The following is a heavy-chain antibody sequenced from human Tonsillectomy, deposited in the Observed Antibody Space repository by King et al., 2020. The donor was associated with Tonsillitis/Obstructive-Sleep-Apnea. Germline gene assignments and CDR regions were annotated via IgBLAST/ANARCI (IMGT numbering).Heavy chain of an antibody. Sequence: VQLVESGGGLVQPGGSLRLSCAASGFTFSSYAMSWVRQAPGKGLEWVSAISGSGGSTYYADSVKGRFTISRDNSKNTLYLQMNSLRAEDTAVYYCAKDRAFDFWSGYGGNYWGQGTLVTVSS. CDR3: AKDRAFDFWSGYGGNY. J-gene: IGHJ4*02. CDR2: ISGSGGST. CDR1: GFTFSSYA. D-gene: IGHD3-3*01. V-gene: IGHV3-23*04.